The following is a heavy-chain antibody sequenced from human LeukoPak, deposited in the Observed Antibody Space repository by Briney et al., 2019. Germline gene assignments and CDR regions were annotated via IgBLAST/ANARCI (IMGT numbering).Heavy chain of an antibody. D-gene: IGHD5-24*01. CDR2: INHSGST. CDR1: GGSFSGYY. V-gene: IGHV4-34*01. CDR3: ARGEIGYNQFDY. Sequence: SETLSLTCAVYGGSFSGYYWTWIRQPPGKGLEWIGEINHSGSTNYNPSLKSRVTISVDTSKNQFSLKLSSVTAADTAVYYCARGEIGYNQFDYWGQGTLVTVSS. J-gene: IGHJ4*02.